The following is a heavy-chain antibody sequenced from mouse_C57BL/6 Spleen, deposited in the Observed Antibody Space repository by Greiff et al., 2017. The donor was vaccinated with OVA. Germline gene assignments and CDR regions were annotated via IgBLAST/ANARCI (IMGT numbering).Heavy chain of an antibody. CDR2: INPSTGGT. J-gene: IGHJ4*01. CDR3: ARGDYDGGWDY. Sequence: VQLQQSGPELVKPGASVKISCKASGYSFTGYYMNWVKQSPEKSLEWIGEINPSTGGTTYNQKFKAKATLTVDKSSSTAYMQLKSLTSEDSAVYYCARGDYDGGWDYWGQGTSVTVSS. V-gene: IGHV1-42*01. D-gene: IGHD2-4*01. CDR1: GYSFTGYY.